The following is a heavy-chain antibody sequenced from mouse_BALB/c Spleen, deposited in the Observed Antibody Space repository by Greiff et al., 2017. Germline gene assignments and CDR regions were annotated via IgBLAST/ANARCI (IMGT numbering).Heavy chain of an antibody. CDR3: ARNYGEPLAY. V-gene: IGHV14-3*02. CDR2: IDPANGNT. Sequence: VQLQQSGAELVKPGASVKLSCTASGFNIKDTYMPWVKQRPEQGLEWIGRIDPANGNTKYDPKFQGKATIKEDTSSNTAYLQLSSLTSEDTAVYYCARNYGEPLAYWGQGTLVTVSA. CDR1: GFNIKDTY. D-gene: IGHD1-1*01. J-gene: IGHJ3*01.